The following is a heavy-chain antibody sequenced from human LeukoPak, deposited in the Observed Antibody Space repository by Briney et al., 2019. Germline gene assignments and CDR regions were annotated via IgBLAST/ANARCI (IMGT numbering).Heavy chain of an antibody. V-gene: IGHV3-21*01. D-gene: IGHD2-2*01. CDR2: ISSSSSYI. CDR3: ASLPAATAFDY. J-gene: IGHJ4*02. CDR1: GFTFSSYS. Sequence: GGSLRLSCAASGFTFSSYSMNWVRQAPGKGLEWVSSISSSSSYICYADSVKGRFTISRDNAKNSLYLQMNSLRAEDTAVYYCASLPAATAFDYWGQGTLVTVSS.